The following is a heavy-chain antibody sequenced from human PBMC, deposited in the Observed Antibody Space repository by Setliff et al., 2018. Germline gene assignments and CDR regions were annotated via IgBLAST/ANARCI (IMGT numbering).Heavy chain of an antibody. CDR2: ISAYNGNT. D-gene: IGHD6-19*01. Sequence: ASVKVSCKASGYTFTRCAISWVRQAPGQGPECMGWISAYNGNTNYALKLQDRVIMTADTSTNTVYLDLRSLGSDDSAMYYCTRGQRAWSYWGQGTLVTVSS. CDR1: GYTFTRCA. J-gene: IGHJ4*02. V-gene: IGHV1-18*01. CDR3: TRGQRAWSY.